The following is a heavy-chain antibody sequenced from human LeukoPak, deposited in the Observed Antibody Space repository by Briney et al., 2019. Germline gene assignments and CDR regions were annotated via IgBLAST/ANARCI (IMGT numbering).Heavy chain of an antibody. Sequence: GGSLRLSCAASGFTFSSYGMRWVRQAPGKGLEWVAVIWYDGSNKYYADSVKGRFTISRDNSKNTLYLQMNSLRAEDTAVYYCARGYDFWSGYYFDYWGQGTLVTVSS. D-gene: IGHD3-3*01. J-gene: IGHJ4*02. CDR2: IWYDGSNK. V-gene: IGHV3-33*01. CDR1: GFTFSSYG. CDR3: ARGYDFWSGYYFDY.